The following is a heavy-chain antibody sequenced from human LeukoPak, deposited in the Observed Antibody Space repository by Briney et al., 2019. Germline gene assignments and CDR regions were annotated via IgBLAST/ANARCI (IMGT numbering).Heavy chain of an antibody. J-gene: IGHJ6*03. D-gene: IGHD3-10*01. CDR1: SYSISIGYY. V-gene: IGHV4-38-2*02. CDR3: ARDSYYGSGSRTTYYYYYMDV. Sequence: PSETLSLTCTVSSYSISIGYYWGWLRQPPGKGLEWIGEIYHSGSTNYNPSLKSRVTISVDKSKNQFSLKLSSVTAADTAVYYCARDSYYGSGSRTTYYYYYMDVWGKGTTVTVSS. CDR2: IYHSGST.